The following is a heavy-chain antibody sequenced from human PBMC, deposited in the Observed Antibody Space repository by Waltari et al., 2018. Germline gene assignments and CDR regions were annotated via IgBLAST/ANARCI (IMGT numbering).Heavy chain of an antibody. V-gene: IGHV3-23*04. CDR2: ISGSGGNS. J-gene: IGHJ6*03. Sequence: EVQLEEAGGGLVQPGGSPRISCEASGFSFSDYAMTWVRQAPGKGLEWVSSISGSGGNSYYAVALKGRFTISRDNSKNTLYLQMNSLRSQDTAVYYCAMSPHYWGPYYNFYMAVWGKGTAVTVSS. D-gene: IGHD7-27*01. CDR1: GFSFSDYA. CDR3: AMSPHYWGPYYNFYMAV.